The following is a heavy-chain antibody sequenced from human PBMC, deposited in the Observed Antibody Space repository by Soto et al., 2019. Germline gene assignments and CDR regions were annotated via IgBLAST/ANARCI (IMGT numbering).Heavy chain of an antibody. CDR1: GFSFGSYA. V-gene: IGHV3-23*01. D-gene: IGHD3-3*01. J-gene: IGHJ4*02. Sequence: GGSLRLSCAASGFSFGSYALSWVRQAPGKGLEWVSTISGSDGKTFYADSVKGRFSISRDTSQSTLCLQMNSLRADGTAMYYCARWSYLDYWGQGTRVTVSS. CDR2: ISGSDGKT. CDR3: ARWSYLDY.